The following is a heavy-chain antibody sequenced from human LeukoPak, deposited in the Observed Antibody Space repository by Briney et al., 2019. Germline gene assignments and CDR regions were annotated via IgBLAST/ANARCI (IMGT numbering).Heavy chain of an antibody. Sequence: GGSLGLSCAASGFTFSSYGMHWVRQAPGKGLEWVAVISYDGSNKYYADSVKGRFTISRDNSKNTLYLQMNSLRAEDTAVYYCAKEEPAAIVSGMDVWGQGTTVTVSS. CDR3: AKEEPAAIVSGMDV. V-gene: IGHV3-30*18. CDR2: ISYDGSNK. D-gene: IGHD2-2*01. J-gene: IGHJ6*02. CDR1: GFTFSSYG.